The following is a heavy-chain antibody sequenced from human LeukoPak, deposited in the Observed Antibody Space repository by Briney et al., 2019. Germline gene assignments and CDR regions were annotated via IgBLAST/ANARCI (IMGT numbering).Heavy chain of an antibody. V-gene: IGHV4-61*01. J-gene: IGHJ5*02. CDR3: AGGRYCGGDCYSKWFDP. Sequence: SETLSLTCTVSGGSVSSGSYYWSWIRQPPGKGLEWIGYIYYSGSTNYNPSLKSRVTISVDTSKNQFSLKLSSVTAAATAVYYCAGGRYCGGDCYSKWFDPCGQGTLVTVSS. CDR2: IYYSGST. D-gene: IGHD2-21*02. CDR1: GGSVSSGSYY.